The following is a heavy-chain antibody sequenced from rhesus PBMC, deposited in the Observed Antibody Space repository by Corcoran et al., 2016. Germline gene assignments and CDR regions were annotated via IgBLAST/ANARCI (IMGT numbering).Heavy chain of an antibody. Sequence: QLQLQESGPGLVKPSETLSVTCAVSGGSISRSYWSWIRQAPGKGLEWIGYIYGGGSNTNYNPSLKMRATLSVDTYKNQFSLKLSSVTAADTAVYYCVREVVLTAMQYFDYWGQGVLVTVSS. D-gene: IGHD2-27*01. CDR1: GGSISRSY. J-gene: IGHJ4*01. CDR2: IYGGGSNT. V-gene: IGHV4-169*02. CDR3: VREVVLTAMQYFDY.